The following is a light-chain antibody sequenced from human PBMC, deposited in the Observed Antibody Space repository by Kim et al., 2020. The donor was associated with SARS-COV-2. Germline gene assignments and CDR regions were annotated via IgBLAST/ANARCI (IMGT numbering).Light chain of an antibody. Sequence: SVSPGQTASITCSGDKLGDKYACWYQQKPGQSPVLVIYQDTKRPSGIPERFSGSNSENTATLTISGTQAMDEADYYCQAWDSGTVMFGGGTQLTVL. J-gene: IGLJ3*02. CDR1: KLGDKY. CDR2: QDT. V-gene: IGLV3-1*01. CDR3: QAWDSGTVM.